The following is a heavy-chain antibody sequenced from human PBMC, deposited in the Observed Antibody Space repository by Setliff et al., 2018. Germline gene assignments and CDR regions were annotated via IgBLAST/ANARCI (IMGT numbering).Heavy chain of an antibody. CDR1: GGTFSSYA. Sequence: GASVKVSCKASGGTFSSYAISWVRQAPGQGLEWMGGIIPIFGTANYAQKFQGRVTITADESTSTAYMELSSLRSEDTAVYYCARGYRGYYNFWSGSQGANWFDPWGQGTPVTVSS. CDR2: IIPIFGTA. CDR3: ARGYRGYYNFWSGSQGANWFDP. J-gene: IGHJ5*02. V-gene: IGHV1-69*13. D-gene: IGHD3-3*01.